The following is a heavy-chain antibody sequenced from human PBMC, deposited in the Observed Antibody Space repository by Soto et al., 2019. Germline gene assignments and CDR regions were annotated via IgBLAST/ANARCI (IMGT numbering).Heavy chain of an antibody. J-gene: IGHJ4*02. D-gene: IGHD6-6*01. CDR1: GFTFSSYG. Sequence: QVQLVESGGGVVQPGRSLRLSCAASGFTFSSYGMHLVRQAPGKGLEWVAVIWYDGSNKYYADSVKGRFTSSRDNSKNTLYLHRNCARTDDTSVYYWATVRSSASGDITDSRYYWGQGTLVTVSS. CDR3: ATVRSSASGDITDSRYY. V-gene: IGHV3-33*01. CDR2: IWYDGSNK.